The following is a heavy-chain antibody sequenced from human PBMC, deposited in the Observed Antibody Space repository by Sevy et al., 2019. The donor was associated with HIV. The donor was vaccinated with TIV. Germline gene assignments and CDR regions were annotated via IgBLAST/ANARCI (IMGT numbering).Heavy chain of an antibody. D-gene: IGHD6-6*01. CDR1: GFTFGSYW. Sequence: GGSLRLSSAASGFTFGSYWMSWVRQAPGKGLEWVANIKEDGSGRFYVDSVRGRFTVSRDNAKKTLYLQMNNLRGEDTALYYCARLYSSSSGRGLDNWGQGALVTVSS. CDR3: ARLYSSSSGRGLDN. CDR2: IKEDGSGR. V-gene: IGHV3-7*01. J-gene: IGHJ4*02.